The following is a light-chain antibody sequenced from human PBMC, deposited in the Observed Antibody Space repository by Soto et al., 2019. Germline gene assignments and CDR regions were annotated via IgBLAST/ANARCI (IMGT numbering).Light chain of an antibody. CDR3: SLWDDSLNGVV. CDR2: SNN. J-gene: IGLJ2*01. Sequence: QSVLTQPPSASGTPGQRVTISCSGSRFNIGSNTVNWYQQVPGTASKLLIYSNNQRPSGVPGRFSGSKSGTSASLAISGLQSEDEADYYCSLWDDSLNGVVFGGGTKLTVL. CDR1: RFNIGSNT. V-gene: IGLV1-44*01.